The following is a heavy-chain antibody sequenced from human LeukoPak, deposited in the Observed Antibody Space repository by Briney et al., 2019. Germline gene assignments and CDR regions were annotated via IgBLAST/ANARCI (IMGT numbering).Heavy chain of an antibody. D-gene: IGHD6-13*01. J-gene: IGHJ5*02. CDR1: GGSFSGYY. CDR2: INHSGST. Sequence: SETLSLTCAVYGGSFSGYYWSWIRQPPGKGLEWLGEINHSGSTNYNPSLKSRVTISVDTSKNQFSLKLSSVTAADTAVYYCATTVAAGRLNWFDPRGQGTLVTVSS. V-gene: IGHV4-34*01. CDR3: ATTVAAGRLNWFDP.